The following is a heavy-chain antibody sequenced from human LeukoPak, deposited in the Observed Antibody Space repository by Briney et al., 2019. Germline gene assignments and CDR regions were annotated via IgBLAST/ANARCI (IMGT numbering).Heavy chain of an antibody. D-gene: IGHD3-22*01. CDR1: GFTFSSYA. Sequence: LPGGSLRLSCAASGFTFSSYAMHWVRQAPGKGLEWVAVISYDGSNKYYADSVKGRFTISRDNSKNTLYLQMNSLRAEDTAVYYCASSSGYYDSSGRWGSGAFDIWGQGTMVTVSS. J-gene: IGHJ3*02. CDR2: ISYDGSNK. V-gene: IGHV3-30-3*01. CDR3: ASSSGYYDSSGRWGSGAFDI.